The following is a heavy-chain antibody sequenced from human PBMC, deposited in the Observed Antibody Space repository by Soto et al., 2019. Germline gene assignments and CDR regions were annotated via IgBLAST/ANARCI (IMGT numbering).Heavy chain of an antibody. CDR1: GFNFGFFG. Sequence: GGSLRLSCAASGFNFGFFGMHWVRQAPGKGLEWVAFISGDGINTQHADSVRGRFTLSRDYSRKTMYLQMDSLRDEDTALYYCARGKLSFDFDSWGLGTLVPVSS. CDR2: ISGDGINT. V-gene: IGHV3-30*03. J-gene: IGHJ4*02. CDR3: ARGKLSFDFDS. D-gene: IGHD1-1*01.